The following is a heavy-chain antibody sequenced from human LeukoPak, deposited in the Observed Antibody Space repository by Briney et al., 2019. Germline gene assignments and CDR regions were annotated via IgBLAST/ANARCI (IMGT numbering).Heavy chain of an antibody. J-gene: IGHJ4*02. V-gene: IGHV3-53*01. D-gene: IGHD3-9*01. CDR1: GFTLSSYA. CDR2: IYSGGST. CDR3: ARGGYFDPFDY. Sequence: GGSLRLSCAASGFTLSSYAMSWVRQAPGKGLEWVSVIYSGGSTYYADSVKGRFTISRDNSKNTLYLQMNSLRAEDTAVYYCARGGYFDPFDYWGQGTLVTVSS.